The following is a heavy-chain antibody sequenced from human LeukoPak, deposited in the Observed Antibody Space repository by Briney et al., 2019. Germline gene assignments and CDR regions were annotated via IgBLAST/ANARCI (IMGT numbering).Heavy chain of an antibody. CDR1: GGSISSYY. Sequence: PSETLSLTCTVSGGSISSYYWSWIRLPPGKGLEWIGFLDYSGSPNYNPSFKSRLTVSVDTSKNQFSLKLRSVTAADTAVYYCARHGDSWTFDYWGQGTLATVSS. J-gene: IGHJ4*02. CDR2: LDYSGSP. V-gene: IGHV4-59*08. CDR3: ARHGDSWTFDY. D-gene: IGHD6-13*01.